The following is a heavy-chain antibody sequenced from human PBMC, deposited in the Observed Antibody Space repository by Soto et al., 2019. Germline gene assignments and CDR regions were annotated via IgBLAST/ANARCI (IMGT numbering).Heavy chain of an antibody. V-gene: IGHV3-11*06. Sequence: GVSLRLSCAASGFTFSDYYMTWIRQAPGKGLKWVSFISCSRNYTDYADSVKGRFTISRDNSKNTLYLQMNSLRAADTAVYYCANSGDGYSCDNYEQLDGWRQGTTVTVSS. D-gene: IGHD5-18*01. J-gene: IGHJ6*01. CDR1: GFTFSDYY. CDR3: ANSGDGYSCDNYEQLDG. CDR2: ISCSRNYT.